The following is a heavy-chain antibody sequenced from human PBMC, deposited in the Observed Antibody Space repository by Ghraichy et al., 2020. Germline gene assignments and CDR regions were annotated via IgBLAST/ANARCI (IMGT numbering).Heavy chain of an antibody. D-gene: IGHD5-12*01. CDR2: ISSSGSTM. V-gene: IGHV3-48*03. Sequence: LSLTCAASGFTFSSYEMNWVRQAPGKGLEWVSYISSSGSTMYYADSVKGRFTISRDNAKNSLYLHMNSLRAEDTAVYYCARDRGNSGYNYWFDPWGQGTLVTVSS. J-gene: IGHJ5*02. CDR3: ARDRGNSGYNYWFDP. CDR1: GFTFSSYE.